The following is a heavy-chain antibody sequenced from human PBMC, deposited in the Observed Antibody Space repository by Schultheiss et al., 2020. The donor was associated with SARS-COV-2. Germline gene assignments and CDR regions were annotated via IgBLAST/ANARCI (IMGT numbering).Heavy chain of an antibody. CDR1: GYTFTGYY. CDR2: INPNSGGT. Sequence: ASVKVSCKASGYTFTGYYMHWVRQAPGQGLEWMGRINPNSGGTNYAQKFQGRVTMTRDTSTSTVYMELSSLRSEDTAVYYCAGGDISTWFRWGQGTLVTVSS. V-gene: IGHV1-2*06. CDR3: AGGDISTWFR. D-gene: IGHD6-13*01. J-gene: IGHJ4*02.